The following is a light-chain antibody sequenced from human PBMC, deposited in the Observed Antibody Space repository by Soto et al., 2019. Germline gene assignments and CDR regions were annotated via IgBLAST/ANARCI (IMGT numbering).Light chain of an antibody. J-gene: IGKJ1*01. CDR2: DAS. V-gene: IGKV1-5*01. CDR1: QTISSW. Sequence: DIQMTQSPSTLSGSVGDRVTITCRASQTISSWVAWYQQTPRTAPKLLIYDASSVTSGVPSSFSGSASGTEFPLTISRLQPDDFATYYCQHYNSYSETFGQGTKVDI. CDR3: QHYNSYSET.